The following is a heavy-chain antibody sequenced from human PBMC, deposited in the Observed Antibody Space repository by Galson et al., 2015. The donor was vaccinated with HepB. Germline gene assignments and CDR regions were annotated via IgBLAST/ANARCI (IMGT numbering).Heavy chain of an antibody. D-gene: IGHD6-6*01. V-gene: IGHV1-18*04. CDR2: ISAYNGNT. CDR3: ARARPEYSSSSHHFDY. J-gene: IGHJ4*02. Sequence: SVKVSCKASGYTFTSYGISWVRQAPGQGLEWMGWISAYNGNTNYAQKLQGRVTMTTDTSTSTAYMELRSLRSDDTAVYYCARARPEYSSSSHHFDYWGQGTLVTVSS. CDR1: GYTFTSYG.